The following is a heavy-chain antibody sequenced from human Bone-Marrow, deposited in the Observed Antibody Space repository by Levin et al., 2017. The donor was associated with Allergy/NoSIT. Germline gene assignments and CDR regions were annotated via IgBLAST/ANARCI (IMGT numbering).Heavy chain of an antibody. CDR3: ARDYSKAWPPGNFQH. V-gene: IGHV4-39*02. CDR1: GGSISSSSYY. J-gene: IGHJ1*01. Sequence: SETLSLTCTVSGGSISSSSYYWGWIRQPPGKGLEWIGSIYYSGSTYYNPSLKSRVTISVDTSKNQFSLKLSSVTAADTAVYYCARDYSKAWPPGNFQHWGQGTLVTVSS. D-gene: IGHD1-26*01. CDR2: IYYSGST.